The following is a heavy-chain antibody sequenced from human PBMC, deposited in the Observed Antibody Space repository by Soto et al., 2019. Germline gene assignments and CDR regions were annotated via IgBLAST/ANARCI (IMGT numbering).Heavy chain of an antibody. CDR3: ARVYYESRGPTKYRAFDF. D-gene: IGHD3-22*01. J-gene: IGHJ3*01. Sequence: PGGSLRLSCAASGFIFSDYSMSWVRQSPGKGLEGVANIKQDGGEEDYVDSVEGRLTISRDNAKNSLYLQMNSLRAEDTAVYYCARVYYESRGPTKYRAFDFWGQGTMVTVS. CDR1: GFIFSDYS. CDR2: IKQDGGEE. V-gene: IGHV3-7*01.